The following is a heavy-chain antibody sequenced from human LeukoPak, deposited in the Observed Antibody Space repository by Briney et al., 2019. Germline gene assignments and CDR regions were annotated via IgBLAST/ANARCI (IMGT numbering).Heavy chain of an antibody. J-gene: IGHJ4*02. CDR1: GDSISSYY. CDR3: ARGSFSRIHLFPFDY. CDR2: IYYSGST. V-gene: IGHV4-59*01. D-gene: IGHD5-18*01. Sequence: SETLSLTCTVSGDSISSYYWSWIRQPPGKGLEWIGYIYYSGSTNYNPSLKSRVTISVDTSKNQFSVKLSSVTAADTAVYYCARGSFSRIHLFPFDYWGQGTLVTVSS.